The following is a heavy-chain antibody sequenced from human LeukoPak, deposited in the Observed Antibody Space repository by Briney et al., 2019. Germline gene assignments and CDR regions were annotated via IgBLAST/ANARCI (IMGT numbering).Heavy chain of an antibody. CDR3: ASLLVGN. Sequence: GGSLRLSCAASGFTFSSYWMHWVRKAPGKGLVWVSRTHSDGSSTTYADSVKGRFTISRDNAKNTLYLQMNCLRAEDTAVYYCASLLVGNWGQGTLVTVPS. J-gene: IGHJ4*02. V-gene: IGHV3-74*01. CDR1: GFTFSSYW. D-gene: IGHD1-26*01. CDR2: THSDGSST.